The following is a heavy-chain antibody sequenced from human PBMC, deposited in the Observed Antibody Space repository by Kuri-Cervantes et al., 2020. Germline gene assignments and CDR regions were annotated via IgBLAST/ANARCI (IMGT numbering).Heavy chain of an antibody. Sequence: SWVRQPPGKGLEWIGEINHSGSTNYNPSLKSRVTISVDTSKNQVSLKVRFVTDADTAVYSCAREFHRRYSGGGSFYQKYNWFDPWGKGTLVTVSS. D-gene: IGHD2-15*01. J-gene: IGHJ5*02. CDR3: AREFHRRYSGGGSFYQKYNWFDP. CDR2: INHSGST. V-gene: IGHV4-34*01.